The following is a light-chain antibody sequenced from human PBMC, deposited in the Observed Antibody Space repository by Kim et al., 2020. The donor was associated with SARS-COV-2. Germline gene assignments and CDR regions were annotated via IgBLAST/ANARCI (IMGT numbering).Light chain of an antibody. CDR2: AAS. Sequence: ASEGDRVTITCRASQGISNYLAWYQQKPGKVPKLLIYAASTLQSGVPSRFSGSGSGTDFTLTISSLQPEDVATYYCQKYNSAPRTFGQGTKVDIK. CDR3: QKYNSAPRT. CDR1: QGISNY. J-gene: IGKJ1*01. V-gene: IGKV1-27*01.